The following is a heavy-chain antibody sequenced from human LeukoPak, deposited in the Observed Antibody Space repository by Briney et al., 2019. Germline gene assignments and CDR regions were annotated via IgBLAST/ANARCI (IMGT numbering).Heavy chain of an antibody. D-gene: IGHD2-8*01. CDR1: GYSFPTYW. Sequence: GESLKISCKGSGYSFPTYWIAWVRQMPGKGLEWMGIIYPGDSTTRYSPSFQGQVTISADKSINTAYLQWRSLKASDTAMYYCARSSGLYARIDSWGQGTLVTVSS. J-gene: IGHJ5*01. CDR3: ARSSGLYARIDS. CDR2: IYPGDSTT. V-gene: IGHV5-51*01.